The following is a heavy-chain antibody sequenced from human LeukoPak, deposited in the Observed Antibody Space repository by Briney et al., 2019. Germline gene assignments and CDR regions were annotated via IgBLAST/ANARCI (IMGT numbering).Heavy chain of an antibody. CDR3: ARGQGDFWSGYYYYYYMDV. D-gene: IGHD3-3*01. Sequence: GGSLRLSCAASGFTFSSYSMNWVRQAPGKGLGWVSYISSSSGTIYNADSVTGRFTISRDNAKNSLYLQMNSLRAEDTALYYCARGQGDFWSGYYYYYYMDVWGKGTTVTVSS. J-gene: IGHJ6*03. V-gene: IGHV3-48*04. CDR1: GFTFSSYS. CDR2: ISSSSGTI.